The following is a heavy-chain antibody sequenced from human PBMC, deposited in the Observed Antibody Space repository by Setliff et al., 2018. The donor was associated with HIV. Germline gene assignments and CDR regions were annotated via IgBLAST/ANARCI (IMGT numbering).Heavy chain of an antibody. CDR2: INPSGGST. J-gene: IGHJ3*02. CDR3: TRGGYSGAFLDAFDI. V-gene: IGHV1-46*01. D-gene: IGHD1-26*01. Sequence: ASVKVSCKASGYTFTNYYIHWVRQAPGQGLEWMGIINPSGGSTTYAQKFQGRVTMTTDTSTSTAYMELRSLRSDDTAVYYCTRGGYSGAFLDAFDIWGQGTMVTVSS. CDR1: GYTFTNYY.